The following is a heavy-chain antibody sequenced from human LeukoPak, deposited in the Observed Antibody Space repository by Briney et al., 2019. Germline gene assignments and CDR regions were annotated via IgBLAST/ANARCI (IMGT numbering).Heavy chain of an antibody. J-gene: IGHJ6*03. CDR2: INSGGTI. V-gene: IGHV3-48*03. CDR1: EFTFSSSE. D-gene: IGHD4-11*01. Sequence: QPGGSLRLSCAGSEFTFSSSEMNWVRQAPGKGLEWVSYINSGGTIYYADSVKGRFTISRDNAKNSLYLQMNSLRAEDTAVYYCARGVPKTSYYYYYMDVWGKGTTVTVSS. CDR3: ARGVPKTSYYYYYMDV.